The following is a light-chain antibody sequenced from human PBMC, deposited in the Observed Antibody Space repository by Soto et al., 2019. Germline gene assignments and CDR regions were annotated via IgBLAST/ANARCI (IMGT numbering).Light chain of an antibody. J-gene: IGKJ5*01. CDR3: QHYAGGSRIT. V-gene: IGKV3-11*01. CDR2: DAS. Sequence: VVTQSPPTLSLSPGERATLSCRTSLSVSSYLAWYQQKPGQAPRLLIYDASNRATGIPARFTGSGSGTDFNLTISTLEPEDFALYYCQHYAGGSRITFGQGTRLEIK. CDR1: LSVSSY.